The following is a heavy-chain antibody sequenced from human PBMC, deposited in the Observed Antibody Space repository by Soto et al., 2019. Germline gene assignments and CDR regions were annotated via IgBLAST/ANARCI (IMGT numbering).Heavy chain of an antibody. CDR3: ASEAPVHTPDFVY. Sequence: QVQLVQSGAEMKKPGSSVKVSCQFSGGTFNTYAMNWVRQSPGQGPEWMGDISPMFGAANYAPKFQGRVTTTADEATVTSDLQFCNMPSEAKALYFCASEAPVHTPDFVYWAQGTLVNASS. CDR2: ISPMFGAA. D-gene: IGHD3-10*01. CDR1: GGTFNTYA. V-gene: IGHV1-69*19. J-gene: IGHJ4*02.